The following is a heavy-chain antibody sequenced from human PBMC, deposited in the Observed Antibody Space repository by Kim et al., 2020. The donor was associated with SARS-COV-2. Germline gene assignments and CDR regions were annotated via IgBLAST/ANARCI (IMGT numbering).Heavy chain of an antibody. V-gene: IGHV7-4-1*02. D-gene: IGHD2-21*02. CDR3: AREEAYCGGDCPAWYFDL. CDR2: INTNTGNP. CDR1: GYTFTSYA. J-gene: IGHJ2*01. Sequence: ASVKVSCKASGYTFTSYAMNWVRQAPGQGLEWMGWINTNTGNPTYAQGFTGRCVFSLDTSVSTAYLQNSSLKAEDTAVYYCAREEAYCGGDCPAWYFDLWGRGALVTVSS.